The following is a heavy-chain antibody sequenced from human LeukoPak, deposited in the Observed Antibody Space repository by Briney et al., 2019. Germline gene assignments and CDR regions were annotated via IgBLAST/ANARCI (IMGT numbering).Heavy chain of an antibody. CDR1: GFTFSSYW. V-gene: IGHV3-48*04. CDR3: ARALRAVRGYYFDY. Sequence: GGSLRLSCAASGFTFSSYWMNWVRLAPGKGLEWVSYISSSGSTKYYADSVKGRFTISRDNAKNSLYLRMNSLRAEDTAVYYCARALRAVRGYYFDYWGQGTLVTVSS. CDR2: ISSSGSTK. J-gene: IGHJ4*02. D-gene: IGHD3-10*01.